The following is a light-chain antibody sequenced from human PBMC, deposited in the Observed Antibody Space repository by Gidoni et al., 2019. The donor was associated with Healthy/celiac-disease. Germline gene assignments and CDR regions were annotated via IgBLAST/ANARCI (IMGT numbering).Light chain of an antibody. CDR3: QQSDSTPLT. Sequence: DIQMTQSPSSLSASVGDRVTITCRASQSISSYLNWYQQKPGKAPKLLIYAASSLQSGVPSRFSGSGSGTDFTLTISSLQPEDFATYYCQQSDSTPLTFXHXTKVDIK. CDR1: QSISSY. CDR2: AAS. J-gene: IGKJ3*01. V-gene: IGKV1-39*01.